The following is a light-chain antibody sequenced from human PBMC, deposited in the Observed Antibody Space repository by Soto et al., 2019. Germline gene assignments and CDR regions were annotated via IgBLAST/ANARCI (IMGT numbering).Light chain of an antibody. V-gene: IGKV3-20*01. CDR1: QRVSTKH. CDR3: QQYSSSRT. J-gene: IGKJ1*01. Sequence: LKLSPVALSLKKKERATRSFRASQRVSTKHLAWYKQKPGQAPRLLIYGGSSRATGIPVRFSGSGSETDFTLTIIRLEPEDFAVYYCQQYSSSRTFGQVAKVDVK. CDR2: GGS.